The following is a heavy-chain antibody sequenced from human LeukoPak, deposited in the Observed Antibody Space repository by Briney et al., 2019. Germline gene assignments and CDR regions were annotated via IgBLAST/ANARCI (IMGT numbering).Heavy chain of an antibody. J-gene: IGHJ4*02. CDR3: ARRSNYCDGGSCLLFDS. Sequence: GESVKISCEVSGYTFTTYWIAWVRQMPGKGLEWMGIIYPGDSDTRYSPSFQGQVTISADKSTTTAPLQWSSLKASDTAIYYCARRSNYCDGGSCLLFDSWGQGTLVTVSS. CDR2: IYPGDSDT. V-gene: IGHV5-51*01. CDR1: GYTFTTYW. D-gene: IGHD2-15*01.